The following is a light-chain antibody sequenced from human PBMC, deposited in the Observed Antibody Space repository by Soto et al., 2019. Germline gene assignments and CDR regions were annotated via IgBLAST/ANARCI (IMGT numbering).Light chain of an antibody. Sequence: QSALTQPASVSGSPGQSITISCTGTSSAIGTYNLVSWYQQHPGKAPKLMIYEVNKRPSGVSDRFSGSKSGNTASLTISGLQAEDEADYYCCSYAGSSTLYVFGTGTKVTVL. J-gene: IGLJ1*01. CDR3: CSYAGSSTLYV. CDR2: EVN. V-gene: IGLV2-23*02. CDR1: SSAIGTYNL.